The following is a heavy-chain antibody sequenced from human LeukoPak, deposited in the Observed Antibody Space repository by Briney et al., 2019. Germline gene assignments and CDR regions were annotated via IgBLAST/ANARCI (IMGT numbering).Heavy chain of an antibody. CDR3: VRAPRDSSTMLDY. CDR1: GYTFTSYG. V-gene: IGHV1-18*01. D-gene: IGHD6-13*01. CDR2: ISAYNGNT. J-gene: IGHJ4*02. Sequence: GASVKVSCKASGYTFTSYGISWVRQAPGQGLEWMGWISAYNGNTNYAQKLQGRVTMTRDTSTSTVYMDLSRLTSEDTAVYYCVRAPRDSSTMLDYWGQGTLVTVSS.